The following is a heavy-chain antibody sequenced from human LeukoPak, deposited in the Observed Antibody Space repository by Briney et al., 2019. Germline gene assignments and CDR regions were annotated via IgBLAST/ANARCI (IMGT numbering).Heavy chain of an antibody. CDR1: GFTFSTYG. CDR3: ARAPVQMGKYDYYYYYMDV. D-gene: IGHD3-16*01. V-gene: IGHV3-30*04. CDR2: ISYDGSNR. Sequence: GGSLRLSCAAYGFTFSTYGLHWVRQAPGNGLEWLTVISYDGSNRFYAESVKGRFTIPRDSSENTVYLDMHSLRVEDTAVYYCARAPVQMGKYDYYYYYMDVWGKGTTVTVSS. J-gene: IGHJ6*03.